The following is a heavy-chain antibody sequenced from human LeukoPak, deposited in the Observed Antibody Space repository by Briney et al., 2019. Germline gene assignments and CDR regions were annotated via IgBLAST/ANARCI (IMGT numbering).Heavy chain of an antibody. V-gene: IGHV4-39*01. CDR2: IYYSGST. D-gene: IGHD3-22*01. J-gene: IGHJ4*02. CDR3: ARYDSSGYY. CDR1: GGSLSSSSYY. Sequence: PSETLSLTCTVSGGSLSSSSYYWGWILQPPGKGLEWIGSIYYSGSTYYNPSLKSRVTVSVDTSKNQFSLKLSSVTAADTAVYYCARYDSSGYYWGQGTLVTVSS.